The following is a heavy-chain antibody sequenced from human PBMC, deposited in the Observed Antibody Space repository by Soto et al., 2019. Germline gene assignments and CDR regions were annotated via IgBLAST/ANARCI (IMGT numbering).Heavy chain of an antibody. CDR3: AKVFGGGTSCYDY. Sequence: HPGGSLRLSCAASGFTFSSYAMSWVRQAPGKGLEWVSAISGSGGSTYHADSVKGRFTISRDNSKNTLYLQMNSLRAEDTAVYYCAKVFGGGTSCYDYWGQGTLVTVSS. J-gene: IGHJ4*02. V-gene: IGHV3-23*01. CDR2: ISGSGGST. CDR1: GFTFSSYA. D-gene: IGHD2-2*01.